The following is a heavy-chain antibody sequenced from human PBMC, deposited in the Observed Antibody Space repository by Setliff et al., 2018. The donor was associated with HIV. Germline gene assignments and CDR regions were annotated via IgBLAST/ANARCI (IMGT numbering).Heavy chain of an antibody. J-gene: IGHJ4*02. CDR1: GGSISGYH. Sequence: ASETLSLTCTVSGGSISGYHWNWLRQTPGKGLEWIGYIYTSRGTNYNHSLRTRVIISVETSNQFSLKLSSVTAADAAVYYCARSPSYRSSWEYYFDYWGQGILVTVSS. CDR2: IYTSRGT. D-gene: IGHD6-13*01. V-gene: IGHV4-4*09. CDR3: ARSPSYRSSWEYYFDY.